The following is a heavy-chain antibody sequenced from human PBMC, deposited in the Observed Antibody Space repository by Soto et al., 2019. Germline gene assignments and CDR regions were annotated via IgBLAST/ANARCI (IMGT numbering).Heavy chain of an antibody. CDR3: AKDQAGMYYDFWSGYYIDDIQTGYYYYGMDV. CDR2: ISGSGGST. CDR1: GFTFSSYA. J-gene: IGHJ6*02. V-gene: IGHV3-23*01. D-gene: IGHD3-3*01. Sequence: PGGSLRLSCAASGFTFSSYAMSWVRQAPGKGLEWVSAISGSGGSTYYADSVKGRFTISRDNSKNTLYLQMNSLRAEDTAVYYCAKDQAGMYYDFWSGYYIDDIQTGYYYYGMDVWGQVTTVTVSS.